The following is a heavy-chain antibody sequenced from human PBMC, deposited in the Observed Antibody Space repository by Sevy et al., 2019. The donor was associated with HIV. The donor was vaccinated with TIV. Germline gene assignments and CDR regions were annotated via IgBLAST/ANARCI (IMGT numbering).Heavy chain of an antibody. CDR3: ARGNVRGLTIFGVVDAAQYYYYGMDV. J-gene: IGHJ6*02. CDR2: MNPNSGNT. CDR1: GYTFTSYD. V-gene: IGHV1-8*01. D-gene: IGHD3-3*01. Sequence: ASVKVSCKASGYTFTSYDINWVRQATGQGLEWMGWMNPNSGNTGYAQKFQGRVTMTRNTSISTAYMELSSLRSEDTALYYCARGNVRGLTIFGVVDAAQYYYYGMDVWGQGTTVTVSS.